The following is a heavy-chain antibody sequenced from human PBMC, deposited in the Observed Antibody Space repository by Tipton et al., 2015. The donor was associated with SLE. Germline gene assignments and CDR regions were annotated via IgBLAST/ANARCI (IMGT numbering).Heavy chain of an antibody. CDR1: GFTFSSYS. J-gene: IGHJ4*02. CDR2: ISSSSSYI. CDR3: AKSKSIVATIMYYFDY. D-gene: IGHD5-12*01. Sequence: SLRLSCAASGFTFSSYSMNWVRQAPGKGLEWVSSISSSSSYIYYADSVKGRFTISRDNAKNSLYLQMNSLRAEDTAVYYCAKSKSIVATIMYYFDYWGQGTLVTVSS. V-gene: IGHV3-21*01.